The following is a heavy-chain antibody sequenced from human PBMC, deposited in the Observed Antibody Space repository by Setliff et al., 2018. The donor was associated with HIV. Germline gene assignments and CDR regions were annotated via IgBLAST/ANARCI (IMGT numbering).Heavy chain of an antibody. Sequence: PSETLSLTCAVYGGSLSGYYWSWIRQPPGKGLEWIGEINHSGSTNYNPSLKSRVTISVDTSKNQFSLKLSSVTAADTAVYYCARGLGRYGVQTRYFDLWGRGTLVTVSS. V-gene: IGHV4-34*01. D-gene: IGHD4-17*01. J-gene: IGHJ2*01. CDR1: GGSLSGYY. CDR3: ARGLGRYGVQTRYFDL. CDR2: INHSGST.